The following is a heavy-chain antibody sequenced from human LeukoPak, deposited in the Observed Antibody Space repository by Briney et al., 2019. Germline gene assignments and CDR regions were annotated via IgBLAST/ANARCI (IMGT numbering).Heavy chain of an antibody. J-gene: IGHJ1*01. Sequence: PGGSLRLSCAASGFTFSSYSMNWVRQAPGKGLEWVSYISSSSSTIYYADSVKGRFTISRDNAKNSLYLQMNSLRAEDTAVYYCARILGRPFPGPLPHWGQGTLVTVSS. CDR2: ISSSSSTI. CDR3: ARILGRPFPGPLPH. CDR1: GFTFSSYS. D-gene: IGHD3-3*02. V-gene: IGHV3-48*01.